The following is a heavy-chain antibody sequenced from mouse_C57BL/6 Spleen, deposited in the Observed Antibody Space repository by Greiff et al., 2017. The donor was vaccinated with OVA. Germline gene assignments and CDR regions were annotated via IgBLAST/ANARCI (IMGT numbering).Heavy chain of an antibody. D-gene: IGHD2-5*01. V-gene: IGHV1-82*01. CDR1: GYAFSSSW. CDR2: IYPGDGDT. Sequence: QVQLQQSGPELVKPGASVKISCKASGYAFSSSWMNWVKQRPGQGLEWIGRIYPGDGDTNYNGKFKGKATLTADKSSSTAYMQLSSLTSEDSAVYFCARAAYYSNLYFDYWGQGTTLTVSS. J-gene: IGHJ2*01. CDR3: ARAAYYSNLYFDY.